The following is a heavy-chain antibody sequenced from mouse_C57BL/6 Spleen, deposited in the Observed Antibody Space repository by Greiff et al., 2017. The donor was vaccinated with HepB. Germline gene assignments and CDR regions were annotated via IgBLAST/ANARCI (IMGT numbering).Heavy chain of an antibody. J-gene: IGHJ2*01. D-gene: IGHD2-4*01. Sequence: VQLQQSGPELVKPGASVKIPCKASGYTFTDYNMDWVKQSHGKSLEWIGDINPNNGGTIYNQKFKGKATLTVDKSSSTAYMELRSLTSEDTAVYYCARTGLRRRGFFDYWGQGTTLTVSS. V-gene: IGHV1-18*01. CDR2: INPNNGGT. CDR1: GYTFTDYN. CDR3: ARTGLRRRGFFDY.